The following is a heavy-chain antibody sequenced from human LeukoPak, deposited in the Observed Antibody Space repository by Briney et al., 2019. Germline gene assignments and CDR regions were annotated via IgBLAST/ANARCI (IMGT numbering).Heavy chain of an antibody. J-gene: IGHJ4*02. CDR1: GYSISSGYY. CDR3: AREGLNCSSTSCYTRALGY. Sequence: SETLSLTCAVSGYSISSGYYWGGSRQPPGKGGGGIGSIYHSGSTYYNPSLKRGVTISVETSKNKFSLKLNTVTAADTAVYYCAREGLNCSSTSCYTRALGYWGQGTLVTVSS. V-gene: IGHV4-38-2*02. D-gene: IGHD2-2*02. CDR2: IYHSGST.